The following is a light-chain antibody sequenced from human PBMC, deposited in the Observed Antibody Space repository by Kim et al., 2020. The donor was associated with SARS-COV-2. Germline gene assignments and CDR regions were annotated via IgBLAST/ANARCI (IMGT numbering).Light chain of an antibody. CDR3: QAWVRSTVL. V-gene: IGLV3-1*01. J-gene: IGLJ2*01. Sequence: VPPGQTPRTTCPGNKLGDKYVCWYHQKPAPPPSLVINQYSKRPSGILARFAGSNSGNTATLPISGHQAMDEVDYSFQAWVRSTVLFGGGPQLTVL. CDR1: KLGDKY. CDR2: QYS.